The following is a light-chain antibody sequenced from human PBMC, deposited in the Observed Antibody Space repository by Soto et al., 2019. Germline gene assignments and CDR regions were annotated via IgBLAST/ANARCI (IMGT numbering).Light chain of an antibody. Sequence: QSVLTKPASVSGSPGQSITISCTGTSSEIGSNNYVSWFQQRPGKAPTLIIYEVSNRPSGVSTHFSGSKSGNTASLTISGLLPEDEAEYYCSSYTTTTRLFGGGTKLTVL. CDR1: SSEIGSNNY. CDR3: SSYTTTTRL. CDR2: EVS. V-gene: IGLV2-14*01. J-gene: IGLJ3*02.